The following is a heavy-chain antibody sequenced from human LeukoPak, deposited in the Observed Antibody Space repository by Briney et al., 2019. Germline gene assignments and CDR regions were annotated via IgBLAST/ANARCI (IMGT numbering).Heavy chain of an antibody. CDR3: ARFWAAPRYCSSTSCSPYWFDP. CDR2: IYYSGST. Sequence: PSGTLSLTCTVSGGSISSYYWSWIRQPPGKGLEWIGYIYYSGSTNYNPSLKSRVTISVDTSKNQFSLKLSSVTAADTAVYYCARFWAAPRYCSSTSCSPYWFDPWGQGTLVTVSS. CDR1: GGSISSYY. D-gene: IGHD2-2*01. J-gene: IGHJ5*02. V-gene: IGHV4-59*01.